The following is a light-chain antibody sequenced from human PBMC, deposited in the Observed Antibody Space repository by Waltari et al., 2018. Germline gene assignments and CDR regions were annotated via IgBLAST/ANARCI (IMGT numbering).Light chain of an antibody. J-gene: IGLJ2*01. Sequence: QSALTQPASVSGSPGQSITISCTGTSSDVGSYNLVSWYQQHPGKAPKLMIYEVSKRPSGVSISFSGSKSGNTASLTFSGLQSEDEADYYCCSYAGGSTHVVFGGGTKLTVL. V-gene: IGLV2-23*02. CDR1: SSDVGSYNL. CDR2: EVS. CDR3: CSYAGGSTHVV.